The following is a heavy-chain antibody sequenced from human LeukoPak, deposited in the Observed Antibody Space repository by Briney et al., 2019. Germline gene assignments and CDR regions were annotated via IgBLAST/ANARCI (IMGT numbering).Heavy chain of an antibody. CDR1: GGSISSSSYY. V-gene: IGHV4-39*07. D-gene: IGHD3-10*01. CDR2: IYYSGST. CDR3: ARDKSGLDY. J-gene: IGHJ4*02. Sequence: SETLSLTCTVSGGSISSSSYYWGWIRQPPGKGLEWIGSIYYSGSTYYNPSLKSRVTISVDTPKNQFSLKLSSVTAADTAVYYCARDKSGLDYWGQGTLVTVSS.